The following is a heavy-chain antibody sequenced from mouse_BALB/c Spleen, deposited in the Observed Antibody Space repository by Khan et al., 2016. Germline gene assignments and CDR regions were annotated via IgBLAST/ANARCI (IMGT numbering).Heavy chain of an antibody. CDR1: GYTFTNYG. CDR2: INTNTGEP. Sequence: QIQLVQSGPELKKPGETVKISCKASGYTFTNYGMNWVKQAPEKGLKWMGWINTNTGEPTYAEEFKGRFAFSLETSASTAYLQINNLKNEDTATYFCARGGNFDDWGQGTTLTVSS. CDR3: ARGGNFDD. V-gene: IGHV9-3*02. J-gene: IGHJ2*01.